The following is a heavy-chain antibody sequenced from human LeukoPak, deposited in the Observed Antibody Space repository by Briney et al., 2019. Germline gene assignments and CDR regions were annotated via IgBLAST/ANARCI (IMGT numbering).Heavy chain of an antibody. V-gene: IGHV1-2*02. CDR1: GYTFTDYY. J-gene: IGHJ4*02. Sequence: ASVKVSCKASGYTFTDYYIHWVRQAPGQGLEWMAIINPDSGDSYSAPKFQGRVTMTRDTSISTASMELNWLTSDDTAVYYCATGVATAFTYWGQGTLVTVSS. CDR2: INPDSGDS. CDR3: ATGVATAFTY. D-gene: IGHD5-12*01.